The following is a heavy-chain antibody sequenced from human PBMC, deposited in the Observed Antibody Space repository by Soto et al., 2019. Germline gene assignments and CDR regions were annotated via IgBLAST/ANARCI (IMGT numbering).Heavy chain of an antibody. D-gene: IGHD3-3*01. Sequence: QVQLVESGGGVVQPGRSLRLSCAASGFTFSSYAMHWVRQAPGKGLEGVAVISYDGSNKYYAESVKGRFTISRDNSKNTQYAHMKYLRAMDMVVYYGAIDYSITIFGVVSGRMDVWGQGTTVTVSS. J-gene: IGHJ6*02. CDR1: GFTFSSYA. CDR2: ISYDGSNK. CDR3: AIDYSITIFGVVSGRMDV. V-gene: IGHV3-30-3*01.